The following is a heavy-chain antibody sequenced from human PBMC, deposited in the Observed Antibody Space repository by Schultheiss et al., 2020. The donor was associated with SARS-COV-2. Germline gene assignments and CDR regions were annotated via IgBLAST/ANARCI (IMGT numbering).Heavy chain of an antibody. V-gene: IGHV4-34*01. Sequence: SQTLSLTCAVYGGSFSGYYWSWIRQPPGKGLEWIGEINHSGSTNYNPSLKSRVTMSVDTSKNQFSLKLSSVTAADTAVYYCARDLGIAAAGTYYYYGMDVWGQGTTVTVSS. CDR1: GGSFSGYY. D-gene: IGHD6-13*01. CDR2: INHSGST. CDR3: ARDLGIAAAGTYYYYGMDV. J-gene: IGHJ6*02.